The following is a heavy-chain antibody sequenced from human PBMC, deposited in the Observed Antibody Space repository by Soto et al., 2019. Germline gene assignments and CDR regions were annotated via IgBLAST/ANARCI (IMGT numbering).Heavy chain of an antibody. CDR1: GFTFSSYS. J-gene: IGHJ6*03. V-gene: IGHV3-48*01. CDR3: ARDLWFGEGNSGYDYGFNYYYMDV. Sequence: GGSLRLSCAASGFTFSSYSMNWVRQAPGKGLEWVSYISSSSSTIYYADSVKGRFTISRDNAKNSLYLQMNSLRAEDTAVYYCARDLWFGEGNSGYDYGFNYYYMDVWGKGTTVTVSS. CDR2: ISSSSSTI. D-gene: IGHD5-12*01.